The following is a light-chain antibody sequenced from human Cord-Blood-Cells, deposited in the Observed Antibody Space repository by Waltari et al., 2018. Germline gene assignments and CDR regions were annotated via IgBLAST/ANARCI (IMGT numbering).Light chain of an antibody. CDR1: QSVSSIY. J-gene: IGKJ4*01. V-gene: IGKV3-20*01. Sequence: EIVLTQSPGTLTLPPGERATLSCRASQSVSSIYLAWYQQTPGQAPRLLIYGASSRATGIPDRFSGSGSGTDFTLTISRLEPEDFAVYYCQQYGSSPLTFGGGTKVEIK. CDR2: GAS. CDR3: QQYGSSPLT.